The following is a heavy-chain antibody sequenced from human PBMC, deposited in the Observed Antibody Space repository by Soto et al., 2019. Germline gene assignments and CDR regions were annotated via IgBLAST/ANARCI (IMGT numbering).Heavy chain of an antibody. J-gene: IGHJ4*02. CDR1: GCTFTIYG. CDR2: ISAYNGNT. Sequence: GASVKVSCKASGCTFTIYGISCVRQAPGQGLEWMGWISAYNGNTNYAQKLQGRVTMTTDTSTSTAYMELRSLRSDDTAVYYCAREGYSYGYRYFDYWGQGTLVTVSS. V-gene: IGHV1-18*01. CDR3: AREGYSYGYRYFDY. D-gene: IGHD5-18*01.